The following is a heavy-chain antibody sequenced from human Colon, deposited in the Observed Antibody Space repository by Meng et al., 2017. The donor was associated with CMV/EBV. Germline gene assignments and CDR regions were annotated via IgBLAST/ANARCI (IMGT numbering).Heavy chain of an antibody. CDR2: INPNSGVT. D-gene: IGHD5-12*01. J-gene: IGHJ6*02. V-gene: IGHV1-2*02. Sequence: ASVKVSCKASGYTFTGHYIHWVRQAPGQGLEWMGWINPNSGVTNYAHNFHGRVTMTRDASISTAYMELSRLSSDDTAVYYCAREGLSPGWVGLPYDHYYGLDVWGQGTTVTVSS. CDR1: GYTFTGHY. CDR3: AREGLSPGWVGLPYDHYYGLDV.